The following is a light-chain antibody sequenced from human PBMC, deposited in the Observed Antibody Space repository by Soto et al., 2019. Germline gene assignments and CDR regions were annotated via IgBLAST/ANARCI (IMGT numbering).Light chain of an antibody. CDR1: SSDVGGYNY. Sequence: QSALTQPASVSGSPGQSITISCTGTSSDVGGYNYVSWYQQHPGKAPKLMIFDVINRPSGVSNRFSGSKSGNTASLTISGLQAEEEADYYCSAYTSSSTLYVFGTGTKVTVL. J-gene: IGLJ1*01. CDR2: DVI. V-gene: IGLV2-14*01. CDR3: SAYTSSSTLYV.